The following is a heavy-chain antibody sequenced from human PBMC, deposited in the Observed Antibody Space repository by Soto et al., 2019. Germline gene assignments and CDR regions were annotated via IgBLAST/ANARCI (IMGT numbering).Heavy chain of an antibody. D-gene: IGHD1-1*01. V-gene: IGHV4-34*01. Sequence: QVQLQQWGAGLLKPSETLSLTCAVYGGFVTSGSYYWSWIRQPPGKGLEWIGEMSHRGGPLFNPSFKSRVTISVDSSKNQFTLRMSSVTAARPALYFCARVERGTATTVVDAFDIWGPGKMVSVSS. J-gene: IGHJ3*02. CDR2: MSHRGGP. CDR1: GGFVTSGSYY. CDR3: ARVERGTATTVVDAFDI.